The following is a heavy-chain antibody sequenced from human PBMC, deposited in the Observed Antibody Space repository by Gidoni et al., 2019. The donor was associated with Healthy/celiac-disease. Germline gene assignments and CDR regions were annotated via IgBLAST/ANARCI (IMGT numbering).Heavy chain of an antibody. J-gene: IGHJ6*02. Sequence: QVQLVQSGAEVKKPGASVKVSCKASGYTFTSYGISWVRQAPGQGLEWMGWISAYNGNTNYAQKLQGRVTMTTDTSTSTAYMELRSLRSDDTAVYYCARDARIVGATTYYYYGMDVWGQGTTVTVSS. D-gene: IGHD1-26*01. CDR3: ARDARIVGATTYYYYGMDV. CDR2: ISAYNGNT. V-gene: IGHV1-18*01. CDR1: GYTFTSYG.